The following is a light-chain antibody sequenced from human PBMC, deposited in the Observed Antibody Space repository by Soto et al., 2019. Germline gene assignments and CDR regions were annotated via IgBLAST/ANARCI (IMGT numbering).Light chain of an antibody. CDR1: QSISDT. J-gene: IGKJ1*01. V-gene: IGKV3-15*01. CDR2: SAS. CDR3: QQYNNWPWT. Sequence: EIMMTQSPATLSVSPGGRATLSCRASQSISDTLDWYQQKPGQAPRLLIYSASRRATGFPGRFSGSGSGTDFTLTISSLQSEDLAVYYCQQYNNWPWTFGQGTKVDI.